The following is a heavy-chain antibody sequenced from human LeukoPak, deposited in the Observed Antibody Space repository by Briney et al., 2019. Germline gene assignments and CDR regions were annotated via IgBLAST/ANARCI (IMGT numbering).Heavy chain of an antibody. D-gene: IGHD3-10*01. J-gene: IGHJ4*02. CDR1: GFTFSSYS. CDR3: AKDPSKMFFYYGSGSYLS. V-gene: IGHV3-21*04. CDR2: ISSSSSYI. Sequence: GGSLRLSCAASGFTFSSYSMNWVRQAPGKGLEWVSSISSSSSYIYYADSVKGRFTLSRDNSKNTLYLQMNSLRAEDTAVYYCAKDPSKMFFYYGSGSYLSWGQGTLVTVSS.